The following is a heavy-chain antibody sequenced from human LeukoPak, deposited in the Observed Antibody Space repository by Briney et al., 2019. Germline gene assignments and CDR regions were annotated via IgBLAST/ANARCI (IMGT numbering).Heavy chain of an antibody. D-gene: IGHD3-3*01. CDR1: GGSFSGYY. V-gene: IGHV4-34*01. CDR3: ARGFPTNGPVGFFGVVRYHYGMDV. Sequence: SETLSLTCAVYGGSFSGYYWSWIRQPPGKGLEWIGEINHSGSTNYNPSLKSRVTITVDTSKNQFSLKLSSVTAADTAVYYWARGFPTNGPVGFFGVVRYHYGMDVWGQGTTVTVSS. CDR2: INHSGST. J-gene: IGHJ6*02.